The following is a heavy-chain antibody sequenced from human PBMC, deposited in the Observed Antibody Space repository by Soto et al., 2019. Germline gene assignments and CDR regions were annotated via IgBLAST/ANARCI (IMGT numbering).Heavy chain of an antibody. CDR3: ARVEPPMVRGVLSY. V-gene: IGHV3-30-3*01. J-gene: IGHJ4*02. D-gene: IGHD3-10*01. Sequence: QVQLVESGGGVVQPGRSLRLSCAASGFTFSSYAMHWVRQAPGKGLEWVAVISYDGSNKYYADSVKGRFTISRDNSKNTLYLQMNSLRAEDTAVYYCARVEPPMVRGVLSYWGQGTLVTVSS. CDR1: GFTFSSYA. CDR2: ISYDGSNK.